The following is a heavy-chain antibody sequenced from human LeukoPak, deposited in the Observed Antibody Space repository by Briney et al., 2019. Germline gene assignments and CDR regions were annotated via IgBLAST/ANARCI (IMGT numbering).Heavy chain of an antibody. Sequence: PGGSLRLSCAASGFTFSSYAMSWVRQAPGKGLEWVSYISSSGSTIYYADSVKGRFTISRDNAKNSLYLQMNSLRAEDTAVYYCARSSYSSSSSVWGQGTMVTVSS. J-gene: IGHJ3*01. CDR1: GFTFSSYA. D-gene: IGHD6-6*01. CDR2: ISSSGSTI. V-gene: IGHV3-48*04. CDR3: ARSSYSSSSSV.